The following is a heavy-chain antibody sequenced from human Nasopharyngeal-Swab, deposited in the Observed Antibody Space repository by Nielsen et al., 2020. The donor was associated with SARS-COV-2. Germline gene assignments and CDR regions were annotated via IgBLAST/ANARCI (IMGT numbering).Heavy chain of an antibody. V-gene: IGHV3-7*01. D-gene: IGHD3-3*01. Sequence: GGSLRLSCAASGFTFSNYWMSWVRQAPGKGLEWVANIKQDGSEIYYVDSLKCRFTISRDNAKNSLYLQMNSLRAEDTAVYYCARLKYDFWNGPPEDYWGQGTLVTVSS. CDR3: ARLKYDFWNGPPEDY. CDR2: IKQDGSEI. CDR1: GFTFSNYW. J-gene: IGHJ4*02.